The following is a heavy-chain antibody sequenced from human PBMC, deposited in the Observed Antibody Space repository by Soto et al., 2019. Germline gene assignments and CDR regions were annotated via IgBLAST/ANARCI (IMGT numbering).Heavy chain of an antibody. D-gene: IGHD3-3*01. CDR1: GYSFTSYG. CDR2: ISTYNGNT. V-gene: IGHV1-18*01. J-gene: IGHJ4*02. CDR3: ARDFGSDLSAPGTVLDY. Sequence: GASVKVSCKASGYSFTSYGVSWVRQAPGQGLEWMGWISTYNGNTNFAQNVQGRVTMTTDTSTYTAYMELRSLTSDDTAVYYCARDFGSDLSAPGTVLDYWGQGSPVTVSS.